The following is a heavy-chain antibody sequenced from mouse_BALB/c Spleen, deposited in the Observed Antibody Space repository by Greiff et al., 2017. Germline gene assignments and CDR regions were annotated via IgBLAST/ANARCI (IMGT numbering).Heavy chain of an antibody. V-gene: IGHV2-2*02. CDR1: GFSLTSYG. CDR3: ATYGSSYGWFAY. D-gene: IGHD1-1*01. J-gene: IGHJ3*01. CDR2: IGSGGST. Sequence: VKLQESGPGLVQPSQSLSLTCTVSGFSLTSYGVHWVRQPPGKGLEWLGVIGSGGSTDYNAAFISRLSISTDTTKSQVFLKMNSLQANDTAIDYCATYGSSYGWFAYWGQGTLVTVSA.